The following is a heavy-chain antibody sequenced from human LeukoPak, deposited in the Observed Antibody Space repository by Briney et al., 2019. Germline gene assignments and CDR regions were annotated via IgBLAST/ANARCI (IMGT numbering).Heavy chain of an antibody. Sequence: PSQTLSLTCTVSGGSFSSGSYYWSWIRQPAGKGLEWIGRIYSSGSTNYNPALKSRVTISIDTSKNQLSLRLTSVTAADTAVYYCARDRGSGWNDAFDIWGQGTMVTVSS. CDR1: GGSFSSGSYY. CDR3: ARDRGSGWNDAFDI. V-gene: IGHV4-61*02. J-gene: IGHJ3*02. D-gene: IGHD6-19*01. CDR2: IYSSGST.